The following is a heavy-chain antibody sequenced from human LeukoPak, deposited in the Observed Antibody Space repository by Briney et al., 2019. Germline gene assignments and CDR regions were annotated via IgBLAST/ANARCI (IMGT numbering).Heavy chain of an antibody. J-gene: IGHJ6*02. V-gene: IGHV4-34*01. CDR2: INHSGST. D-gene: IGHD2-8*01. CDR1: GGSISSYY. CDR3: ARALMVYAPAMDV. Sequence: SETLFLTCTVSGGSISSYYWSWIRQPPGKGLEWIGEINHSGSTNYNPSLKSRVTISVDTSKNQFSLKLSSVTAADTAVYYCARALMVYAPAMDVWGQGTTVTVSS.